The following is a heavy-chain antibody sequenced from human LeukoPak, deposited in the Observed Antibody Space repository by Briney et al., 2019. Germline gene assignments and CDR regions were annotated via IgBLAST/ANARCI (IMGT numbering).Heavy chain of an antibody. D-gene: IGHD5/OR15-5a*01. CDR1: GFTFSRYA. CDR3: ARDRVQSYYYGMDV. Sequence: GGSLRLSCAASGFTFSRYAMHWVRQAPGKGLEWVTVISYDGSNEYYADSVKGRFTISRDNTKNTLFLQMNSLRAEDTAVYYCARDRVQSYYYGMDVWGQGTTVTVSS. J-gene: IGHJ6*02. CDR2: ISYDGSNE. V-gene: IGHV3-30-3*01.